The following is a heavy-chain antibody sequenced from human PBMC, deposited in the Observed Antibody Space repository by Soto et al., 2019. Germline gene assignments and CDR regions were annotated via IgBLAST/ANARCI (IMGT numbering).Heavy chain of an antibody. CDR1: GFSLSDARMG. CDR2: IFLNDEK. Sequence: QVTLKESGPVLVKSTETLTQTCSVSGFSLSDARMGVSWIRQPPGKALEWLAHIFLNDEKAYSTSLKSRLTISKDTFRSQVVLTMANMDPVDTGTYFCARVRQLDGSNSYDYWGQGTLVTVSS. D-gene: IGHD2-15*01. J-gene: IGHJ4*02. CDR3: ARVRQLDGSNSYDY. V-gene: IGHV2-26*01.